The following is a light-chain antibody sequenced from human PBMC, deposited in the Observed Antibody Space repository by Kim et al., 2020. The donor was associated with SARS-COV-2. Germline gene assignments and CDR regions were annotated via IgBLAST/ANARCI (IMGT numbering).Light chain of an antibody. CDR2: DAS. CDR1: QRVAKNY. CDR3: QQYLTSPLT. Sequence: EIVLTQSPGTLSLSPGERATLSCRASQRVAKNYLAWFQQKPGQAPRVLIYDASTRATGTPDRFGGSGSGTDFTLTISRLEPEDHAVYYCQQYLTSPLTFGGGTKVYIK. J-gene: IGKJ4*01. V-gene: IGKV3-20*01.